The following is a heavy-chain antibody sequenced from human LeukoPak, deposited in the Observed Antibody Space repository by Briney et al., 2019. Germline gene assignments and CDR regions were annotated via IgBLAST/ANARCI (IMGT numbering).Heavy chain of an antibody. CDR2: IGTLGDT. D-gene: IGHD2-2*01. Sequence: GGSLRLSCEASEFTFSRYDMHWVRQVRGKGLEWVSAIGTLGDTYYSDSVKGRFTISREDARNSLFLQMNSLRAGDTAVYFCAREIMSASFFDALDLWGQGTLVAVSP. V-gene: IGHV3-13*01. J-gene: IGHJ3*01. CDR1: EFTFSRYD. CDR3: AREIMSASFFDALDL.